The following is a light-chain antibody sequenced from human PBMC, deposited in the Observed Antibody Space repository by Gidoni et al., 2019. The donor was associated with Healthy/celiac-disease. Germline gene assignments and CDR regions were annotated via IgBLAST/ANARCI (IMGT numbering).Light chain of an antibody. V-gene: IGLV2-14*01. Sequence: QSAPTQPASVSGSPGQSITISCTGTSSDVGGYNYVSWYQQHSGKAPKLMTYDGSNRPPGVSNRFSGSKSGNTASLTISGLQAEDEADYYCSSYTSSSPSFGGGTKLTVL. CDR3: SSYTSSSPS. CDR2: DGS. CDR1: SSDVGGYNY. J-gene: IGLJ3*02.